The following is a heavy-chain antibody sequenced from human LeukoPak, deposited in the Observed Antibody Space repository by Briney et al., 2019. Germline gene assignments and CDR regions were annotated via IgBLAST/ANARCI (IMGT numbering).Heavy chain of an antibody. V-gene: IGHV4-39*01. Sequence: SETLSLTCTVSGGSISSSSYYWGWIRQPPGKGLEWIGSIYYSGSTYYNPSLKSRVTISVDTSKNQFSLKLSSVTAADTAVYYCARLEQHYDILTGYYQAFDIWGQGTMVTVSS. D-gene: IGHD3-9*01. CDR2: IYYSGST. CDR1: GGSISSSSYY. J-gene: IGHJ3*02. CDR3: ARLEQHYDILTGYYQAFDI.